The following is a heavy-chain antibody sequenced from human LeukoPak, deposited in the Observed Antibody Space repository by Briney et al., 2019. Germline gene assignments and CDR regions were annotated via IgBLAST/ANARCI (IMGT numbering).Heavy chain of an antibody. CDR3: ARGRVPAAMWAYYYYYMDV. Sequence: SVKVSCKASGGTFSSYAIGWVRQAPGQGLEWMGGIIPIFGTANYAQKFQGRVTITADESTSTTYMELSSLSSEDTAVYYCARGRVPAAMWAYYYYYMDVWGKGTTVTVSS. CDR1: GGTFSSYA. CDR2: IIPIFGTA. D-gene: IGHD2-2*01. J-gene: IGHJ6*03. V-gene: IGHV1-69*01.